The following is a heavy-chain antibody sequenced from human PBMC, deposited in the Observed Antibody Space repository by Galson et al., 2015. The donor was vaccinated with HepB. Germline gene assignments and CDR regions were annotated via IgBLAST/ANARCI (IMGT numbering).Heavy chain of an antibody. D-gene: IGHD3-3*01. Sequence: QSGAEVKKPGESLKISCKGSGYSFTSYWIGWVRQMPGKGLEWMGIIYPGDSDTRYSPSFQGQVTISADKSNSTAYLQWSSLKASDTAMYYCARHGVHSDFWSGYYSYYYAMDVWGQGTTVTISS. CDR1: GYSFTSYW. CDR2: IYPGDSDT. J-gene: IGHJ6*02. V-gene: IGHV5-51*01. CDR3: ARHGVHSDFWSGYYSYYYAMDV.